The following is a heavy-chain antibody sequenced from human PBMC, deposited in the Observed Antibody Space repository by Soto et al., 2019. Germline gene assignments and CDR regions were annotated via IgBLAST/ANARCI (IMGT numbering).Heavy chain of an antibody. CDR2: INAGNGNT. CDR3: ARDTAMASYYFDY. Sequence: QVQLVQSGAEVKKPGASVKVSCKASGYTFTSYAMHWVRQAPGQRLEWMGWINAGNGNTKYSQKFQGRVTITRETSASTAYMELSSLRSEDTAVYYCARDTAMASYYFDYWGQGTLVTVSS. V-gene: IGHV1-3*01. J-gene: IGHJ4*02. CDR1: GYTFTSYA. D-gene: IGHD5-18*01.